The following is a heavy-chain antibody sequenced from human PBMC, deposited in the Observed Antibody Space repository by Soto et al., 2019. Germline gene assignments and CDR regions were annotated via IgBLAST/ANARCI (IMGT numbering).Heavy chain of an antibody. CDR1: GYTLTELS. CDR2: FDPEDGET. V-gene: IGHV1-24*01. CDR3: ATISRDDAFDI. J-gene: IGHJ3*02. D-gene: IGHD2-15*01. Sequence: ASVKVSCKVSGYTLTELSMHWVRQAPGKGLEWMGGFDPEDGETIYAQKFRGRVTMTEDKSTDTAYMELSSLRSEDTAVYYCATISRDDAFDIWGQGTMVTVSS.